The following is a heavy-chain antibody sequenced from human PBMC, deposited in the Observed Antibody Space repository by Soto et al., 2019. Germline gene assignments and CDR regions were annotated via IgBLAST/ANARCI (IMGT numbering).Heavy chain of an antibody. CDR2: IVVGSGNT. V-gene: IGHV1-58*02. J-gene: IGHJ6*02. Sequence: ASVKVSCKASGFTFTSSAMQWVRQARGQRLEWIGWIVVGSGNTNYAQKFQERVTITRDMSTSTAYMELSSLRSEDTAVYYCAAGARGYDILTGYYYYYGMDVWGQGTTVTVSS. D-gene: IGHD3-9*01. CDR1: GFTFTSSA. CDR3: AAGARGYDILTGYYYYYGMDV.